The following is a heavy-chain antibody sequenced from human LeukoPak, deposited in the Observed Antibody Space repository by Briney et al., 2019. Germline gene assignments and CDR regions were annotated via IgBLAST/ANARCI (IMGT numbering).Heavy chain of an antibody. D-gene: IGHD3-10*01. CDR2: IYYSGST. CDR1: GGSISSYY. CDR3: ARGLKFGELHNWFDP. Sequence: SETLSLTCTVSGGSISSYYWSWIRQPPGKGLEWIGYIYYSGSTNYNPSLKSRVTISVDTSKNQFSLKLSSVTAADTAVYYCARGLKFGELHNWFDPWGQGTLVTVSS. V-gene: IGHV4-59*12. J-gene: IGHJ5*02.